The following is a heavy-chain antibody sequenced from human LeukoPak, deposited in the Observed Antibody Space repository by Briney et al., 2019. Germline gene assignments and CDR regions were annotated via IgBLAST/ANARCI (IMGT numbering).Heavy chain of an antibody. CDR1: GYTFTSYY. CDR3: ARDVKRIAARQQFASEY. J-gene: IGHJ4*02. Sequence: ASVKVSCKASGYTFTSYYMHWVRQAPGQGLEWMGIINPSGGSTSYAQKFQGRVTMTRDTSTSTVYMEPSRLRSDDTAVYYCARDVKRIAARQQFASEYWGQGTLVTVSS. V-gene: IGHV1-46*01. CDR2: INPSGGST. D-gene: IGHD6-6*01.